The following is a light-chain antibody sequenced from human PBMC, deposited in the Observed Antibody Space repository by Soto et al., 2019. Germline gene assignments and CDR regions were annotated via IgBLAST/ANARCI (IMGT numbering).Light chain of an antibody. V-gene: IGLV2-11*01. J-gene: IGLJ2*01. CDR2: DVT. CDR1: SSDVGGHNY. Sequence: QSALTQPRSVSGAPGQSVTISCTGTSSDVGGHNYVSWYQHHPGKAPKLIIYDVTNRPSGVPDRFSGSKSGNTASLTVSGLQEEDEADYHCSSYEGTYNVIFGGGTKLTVL. CDR3: SSYEGTYNVI.